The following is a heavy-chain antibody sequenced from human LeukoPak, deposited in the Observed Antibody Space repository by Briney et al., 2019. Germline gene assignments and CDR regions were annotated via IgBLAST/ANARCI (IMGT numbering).Heavy chain of an antibody. D-gene: IGHD4/OR15-4a*01. CDR1: GGSISSDFY. CDR2: IDHSGRT. V-gene: IGHV4-30-4*01. CDR3: ARVDGATLDY. J-gene: IGHJ4*02. Sequence: SQTLSLTCTVSGGSISSDFYWSWIRQPPGKGLEWIGYIDHSGRTSYNPSLKSRVTISVDTSKNQFSLKLSFVTAADTAVYFCARVDGATLDYWGQGTLVTVSS.